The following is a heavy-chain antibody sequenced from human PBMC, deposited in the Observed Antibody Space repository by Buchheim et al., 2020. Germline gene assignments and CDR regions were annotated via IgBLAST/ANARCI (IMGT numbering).Heavy chain of an antibody. Sequence: QVQLVESGGGLVKPGGSLRLSCAASGFTFTDYYMSWIRQAPGKGLEWVSYISNNGGTTYYADSVKGRFPVSRDNHKNSLSLQMNSLRAEDTAVYYCARRYYSGWPKFDNWGQGTL. J-gene: IGHJ4*02. CDR3: ARRYYSGWPKFDN. CDR1: GFTFTDYY. D-gene: IGHD6-19*01. CDR2: ISNNGGTT. V-gene: IGHV3-11*01.